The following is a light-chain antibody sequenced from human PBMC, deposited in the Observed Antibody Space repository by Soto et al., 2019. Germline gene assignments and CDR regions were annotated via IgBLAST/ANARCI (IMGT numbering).Light chain of an antibody. CDR3: TSWTTSTTMI. CDR2: DVN. V-gene: IGLV2-14*03. J-gene: IGLJ2*01. CDR1: SSYIGAYNF. Sequence: QSVLTQPASVSGSPGQSITIPCTGTSSYIGAYNFVSWYQQHPGKAPKLMLYDVNIRPSGVSNRFSGSKSGNTASLTISGLQAEDEADYYCTSWTTSTTMIFGGGTKVTV.